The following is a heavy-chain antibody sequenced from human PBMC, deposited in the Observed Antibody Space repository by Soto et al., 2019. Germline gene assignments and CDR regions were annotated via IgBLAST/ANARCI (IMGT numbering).Heavy chain of an antibody. CDR2: INHSGST. CDR3: ARGGGQLSNWFDP. D-gene: IGHD6-13*01. V-gene: IGHV4-34*01. CDR1: GGSFSGFY. J-gene: IGHJ5*02. Sequence: SETLSLTCAVYGGSFSGFYWSWIRQPPGEGLEWIGEINHSGSTNYNPSLKSRVTISVDTSKNQFSLKLSSVTAADTAVYYCARGGGQLSNWFDPWGQGTLVTVSS.